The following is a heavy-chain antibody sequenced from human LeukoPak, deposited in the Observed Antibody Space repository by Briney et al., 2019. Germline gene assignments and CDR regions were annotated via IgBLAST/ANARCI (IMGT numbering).Heavy chain of an antibody. V-gene: IGHV3-21*01. CDR1: GFTFSSYS. CDR3: ARVECSGGSCYLSDYYYYYMDV. D-gene: IGHD2-15*01. CDR2: ISSSSSYI. Sequence: PGGSLRLSCAASGFTFSSYSMNWVRQAPGKGLEWVSSISSSSSYIYYADSVKGRFTISRDNAKNSLYLQMNSLRAEDTAVYYGARVECSGGSCYLSDYYYYYMDVWGKGTTVTVSS. J-gene: IGHJ6*03.